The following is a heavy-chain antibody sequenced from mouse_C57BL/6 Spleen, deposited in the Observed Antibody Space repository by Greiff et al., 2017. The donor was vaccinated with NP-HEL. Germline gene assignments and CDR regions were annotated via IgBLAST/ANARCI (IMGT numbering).Heavy chain of an antibody. J-gene: IGHJ4*01. Sequence: VQLQQSGAELVKPGASVKISCKASGYAFSSYWMNWVKQRPGKGLEWIGQIYPGDGDTNYNGKFKGKATLTADKSSSTAYMQLSSLTSEDSAVYFGARGRSNYAMDYWGQGTSVTVSS. D-gene: IGHD5-1*01. CDR1: GYAFSSYW. CDR2: IYPGDGDT. CDR3: ARGRSNYAMDY. V-gene: IGHV1-80*01.